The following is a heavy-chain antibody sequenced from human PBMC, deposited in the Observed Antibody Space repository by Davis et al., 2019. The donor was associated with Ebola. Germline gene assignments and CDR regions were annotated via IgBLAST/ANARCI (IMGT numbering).Heavy chain of an antibody. J-gene: IGHJ5*02. CDR3: ARVPYGDYEAAWFDP. V-gene: IGHV3-11*06. CDR1: GFTFSDYY. CDR2: ISSSSSYT. Sequence: GESLKISCAASGFTFSDYYMSWIRQAPGQGLEWVSYISSSSSYTNYADSVKGRFTISRDNAKNSLYLQMNSLRAEDTAVYYCARVPYGDYEAAWFDPWGQGTLVTVSS. D-gene: IGHD4-17*01.